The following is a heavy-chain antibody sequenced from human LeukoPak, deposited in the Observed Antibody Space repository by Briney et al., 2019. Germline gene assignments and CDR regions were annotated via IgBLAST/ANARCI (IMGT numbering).Heavy chain of an antibody. V-gene: IGHV1-46*01. CDR3: ATPGVHYDPSGYYPFQH. CDR2: INPSGGST. CDR1: GYTFTSYY. Sequence: GASVKVSCKASGYTFTSYYMHWVRQAPGQGLEWMGIINPSGGSTSYAQKFQGRVTMTRDTSTSTVYMELSSLRSEDTAVYYCATPGVHYDPSGYYPFQHWGQGTLVTVSS. J-gene: IGHJ1*01. D-gene: IGHD3-22*01.